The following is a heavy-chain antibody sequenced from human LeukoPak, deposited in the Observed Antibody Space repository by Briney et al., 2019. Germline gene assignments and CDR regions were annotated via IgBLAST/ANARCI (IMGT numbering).Heavy chain of an antibody. CDR3: ARGGGYYYYYMDV. Sequence: SETLSLTCAVYGGSFSGYYWSWLRQPPGKGLEWIGEINHSGSTNYNPSLKSRVTISVDTSKNQFSRKRSSVTAADTAVYYCARGGGYYYYYMDVWGKGNTVTVSS. J-gene: IGHJ6*03. V-gene: IGHV4-34*01. CDR2: INHSGST. CDR1: GGSFSGYY.